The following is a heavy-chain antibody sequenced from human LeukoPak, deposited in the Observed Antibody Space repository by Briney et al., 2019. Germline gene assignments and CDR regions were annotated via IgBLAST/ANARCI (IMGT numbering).Heavy chain of an antibody. CDR1: GGSISSYY. D-gene: IGHD1-14*01. J-gene: IGHJ4*02. CDR3: ATGESEVYFDY. Sequence: SETLSLTCTVSGGSISSYYWSWIRQPPGKGLEWIGYIYYNGSTNYNPSLKSRVTTSVDTSKNQFSLKLSSVTAADTAVYYCATGESEVYFDYWGQGTLVTVSS. V-gene: IGHV4-59*01. CDR2: IYYNGST.